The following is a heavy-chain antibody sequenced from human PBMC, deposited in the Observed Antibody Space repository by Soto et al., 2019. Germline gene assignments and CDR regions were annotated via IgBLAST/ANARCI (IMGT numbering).Heavy chain of an antibody. CDR1: GFTFSSYE. J-gene: IGHJ4*02. Sequence: LRLSCAASGFTFSSYEMNWVRQAPGKGLEWVSYISSSGSTIYYADSVKGRFTISRDNAKNSLYLQMNSLRAEDTAVYYCAREPRLTGYSSGWYGPHFDYWGQGTLVTVSS. CDR2: ISSSGSTI. V-gene: IGHV3-48*03. CDR3: AREPRLTGYSSGWYGPHFDY. D-gene: IGHD6-19*01.